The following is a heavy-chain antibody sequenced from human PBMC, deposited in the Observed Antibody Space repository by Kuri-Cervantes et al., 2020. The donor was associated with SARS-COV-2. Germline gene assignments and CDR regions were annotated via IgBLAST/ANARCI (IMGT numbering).Heavy chain of an antibody. Sequence: GESLKISCAASGFSFSNYAMSWVRQAPGRGLEWVAVVYSSDARTYYADSAKGRFSISRDNSKNTVYLQMNSLRVEGTAVYYCARDGVKDDYGFSSYWGQGTLVTVSS. CDR3: ARDGVKDDYGFSSY. CDR2: VYSSDART. J-gene: IGHJ4*02. V-gene: IGHV3-23*03. CDR1: GFSFSNYA. D-gene: IGHD4-17*01.